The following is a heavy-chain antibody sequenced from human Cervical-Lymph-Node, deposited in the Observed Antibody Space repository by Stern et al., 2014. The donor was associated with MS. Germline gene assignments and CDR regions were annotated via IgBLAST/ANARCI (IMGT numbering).Heavy chain of an antibody. CDR3: ARVKPAAILDY. D-gene: IGHD2-2*01. CDR2: IKTNPGNK. Sequence: VQLVESGSELKKPGASVKVSCKASGYTFTRNAVNLVRQAPGQRLEWRGWIKTNPGNKTYAQALTGRFVFSLDTSVSTAYLQISSLKAEDTAIYYCARVKPAAILDYWGQGTLVTVSS. V-gene: IGHV7-4-1*02. CDR1: GYTFTRNA. J-gene: IGHJ4*02.